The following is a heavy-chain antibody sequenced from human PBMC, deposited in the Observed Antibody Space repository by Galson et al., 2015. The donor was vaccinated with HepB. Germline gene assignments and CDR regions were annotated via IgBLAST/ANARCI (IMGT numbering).Heavy chain of an antibody. CDR2: INTNTGNP. Sequence: SVKVSCKASGYTFTSYAMNWVRQAPGQGLEWMGWINTNTGNPTYAQGFTGRFVFSLDTSVSTAYLQISSLKAEDTAVYYCARAVVARGGRDYYDSSGYTSNWFDPWGQGTLVTVSS. CDR1: GYTFTSYA. V-gene: IGHV7-4-1*02. D-gene: IGHD3-22*01. CDR3: ARAVVARGGRDYYDSSGYTSNWFDP. J-gene: IGHJ5*02.